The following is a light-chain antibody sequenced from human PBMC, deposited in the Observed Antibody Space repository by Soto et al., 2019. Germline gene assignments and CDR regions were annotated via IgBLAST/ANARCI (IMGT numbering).Light chain of an antibody. Sequence: QSALTQPPSASWAPGQSVTISCTGTSSDVGGYNYVSWYQQYPGKAPKLIIYEVSKRPSGVPDRFSGSKSGNTASLTVSGLQAEDEADYFCNSYAGSNNLVFGGGTKLTVL. CDR2: EVS. CDR3: NSYAGSNNLV. J-gene: IGLJ2*01. V-gene: IGLV2-8*01. CDR1: SSDVGGYNY.